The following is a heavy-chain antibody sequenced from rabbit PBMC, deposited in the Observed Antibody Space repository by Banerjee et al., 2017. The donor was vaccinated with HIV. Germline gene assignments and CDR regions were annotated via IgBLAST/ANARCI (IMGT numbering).Heavy chain of an antibody. D-gene: IGHD1-1*01. CDR2: INALTGKS. J-gene: IGHJ2*01. CDR3: ARNYVNVFHP. Sequence: QSLEESGGGLVKPEGSLTLTCKASAFDFSSGGVSWVRQAPGKGLEWITCINALTGKSVYATWAKGRFTLSKTSSTTVTLQMTSLTAADTATYFCARNYVNVFHPWGPGTLVTVS. V-gene: IGHV1S40*01. CDR1: AFDFSSGGV.